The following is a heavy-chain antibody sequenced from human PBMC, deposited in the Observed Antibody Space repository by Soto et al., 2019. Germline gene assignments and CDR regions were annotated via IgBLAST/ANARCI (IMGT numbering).Heavy chain of an antibody. V-gene: IGHV1-8*01. CDR3: ASSRGVVAALVLSDP. CDR1: GYTFTSYD. J-gene: IGHJ5*02. D-gene: IGHD2-15*01. CDR2: MNPNSGNT. Sequence: GASVKVSCKASGYTFTSYDINWVRQATGQGLEWMGWMNPNSGNTGYAQKFQGRVTMTRNTSISTAYMELSSLRSEDTAVYYCASSRGVVAALVLSDPWGQGTLVIVSS.